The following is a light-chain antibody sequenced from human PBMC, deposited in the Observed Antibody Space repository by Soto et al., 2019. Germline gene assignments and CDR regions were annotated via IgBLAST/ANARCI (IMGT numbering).Light chain of an antibody. CDR3: QQYGSSPRT. CDR2: GAS. J-gene: IGKJ1*01. Sequence: DIVLTQSPGTLSLSPGERATLSCKACQSVSSSYLAWYQQKPGQAPRLIIYGASSRATGIPDRFSGSGSGTDFTLTISRLEPEDVAVYYCQQYGSSPRTFGQGTKVDIK. CDR1: QSVSSSY. V-gene: IGKV3-20*01.